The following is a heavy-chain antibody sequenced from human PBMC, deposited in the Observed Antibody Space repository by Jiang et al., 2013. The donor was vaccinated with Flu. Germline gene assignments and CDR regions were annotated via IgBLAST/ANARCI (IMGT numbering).Heavy chain of an antibody. D-gene: IGHD1-26*01. CDR3: ASANRRGGYGSYILDYYFDY. CDR1: GFTFSSYG. V-gene: IGHV3-30*03. CDR2: ISYDGSNK. Sequence: VQLVESGGGVVQPGRSLRLSCAASGFTFSSYGMHWVRQAPGKGLEWVAVISYDGSNKYYADSVKGRFTISRDNSKNTLYLQMNSLRAEDTAVYYCASANRRGGYGSYILDYYFDYVGQGTLVHRLL. J-gene: IGHJ4*02.